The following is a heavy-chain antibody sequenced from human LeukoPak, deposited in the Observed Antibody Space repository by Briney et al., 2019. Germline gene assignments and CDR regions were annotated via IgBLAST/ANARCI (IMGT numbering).Heavy chain of an antibody. CDR1: GYTFTSYD. CDR2: MNPNSGNT. V-gene: IGHV1-8*01. J-gene: IGHJ6*03. CDR3: ARGDYYYYGSGSYYYYYYMDV. D-gene: IGHD3-10*01. Sequence: GASVKVSRKASGYTFTSYDINWVRQAPGQGLEWMGWMNPNSGNTGYAQKFQGRVTMTRNTSISTAYMELSSLRSEDTAVYYCARGDYYYYGSGSYYYYYYMDVWGKGTTVTISS.